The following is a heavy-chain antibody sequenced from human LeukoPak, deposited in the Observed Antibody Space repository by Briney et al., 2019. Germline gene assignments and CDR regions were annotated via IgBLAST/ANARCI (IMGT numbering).Heavy chain of an antibody. CDR1: GYSISSGYY. D-gene: IGHD6-13*01. Sequence: SSETLSLTCTVSGYSISSGYYWGWIRQPPGKGLEWIGSLYHSGSTYYNPSLESRVTISIDTSKNQFSLKLISVTAADTAMYYCARDHSISAATDYWGQGTLVTVSS. CDR2: LYHSGST. CDR3: ARDHSISAATDY. J-gene: IGHJ4*02. V-gene: IGHV4-38-2*02.